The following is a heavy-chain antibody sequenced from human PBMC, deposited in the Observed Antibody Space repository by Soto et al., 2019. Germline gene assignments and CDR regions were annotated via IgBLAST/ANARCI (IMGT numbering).Heavy chain of an antibody. V-gene: IGHV4-61*01. J-gene: IGHJ6*02. CDR1: DDSVTSVSDY. CDR3: ARGVGFGYYYYHMDL. Sequence: PSETLSLTCTVSDDSVTSVSDYWSWIRQPPGKGLEWIGYIYYSGSADYNPSLGSRVTISIDTSKNQFSLKLTSVTAADTAVYYCARGVGFGYYYYHMDLWGQGTTVTV. CDR2: IYYSGSA. D-gene: IGHD3-10*01.